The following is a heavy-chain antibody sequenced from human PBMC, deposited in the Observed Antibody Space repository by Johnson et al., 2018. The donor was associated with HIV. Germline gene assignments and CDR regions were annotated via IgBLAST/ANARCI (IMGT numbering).Heavy chain of an antibody. Sequence: VQLVESGGGVVKPGGSLRLSCAASGFTFSSYAMHWVRQAPGKGLEYVSAISSDGGTTYYANSVKGRFTISRDNSKNTLYLQMNSLRAEDTALYYCARDPTYYFDSNGYYYDAFDIWGQGTMLTVSS. CDR1: GFTFSSYA. J-gene: IGHJ3*02. CDR2: ISSDGGTT. D-gene: IGHD3-22*01. CDR3: ARDPTYYFDSNGYYYDAFDI. V-gene: IGHV3-64*01.